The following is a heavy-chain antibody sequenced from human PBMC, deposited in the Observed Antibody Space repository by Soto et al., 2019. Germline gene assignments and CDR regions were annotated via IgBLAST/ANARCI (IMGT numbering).Heavy chain of an antibody. V-gene: IGHV4-59*01. CDR2: IYYSGST. J-gene: IGHJ6*02. D-gene: IGHD3-9*01. CDR3: ARVPVLRYFDWSPSGMDV. Sequence: TSETLSLTCTVSGGSISSYYWSWIRQPPGKGLEWIGYIYYSGSTNYNPSLKSRVTISVDTSKNQFSLKLSSVTAADTAVYYCARVPVLRYFDWSPSGMDVWGQGTTVTVSS. CDR1: GGSISSYY.